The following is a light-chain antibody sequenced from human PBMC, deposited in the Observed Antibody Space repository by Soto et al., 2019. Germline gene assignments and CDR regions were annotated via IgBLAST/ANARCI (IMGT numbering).Light chain of an antibody. CDR3: SSFTSSTTVL. CDR2: EVS. J-gene: IGLJ2*01. CDR1: SNDVGGYNY. V-gene: IGLV2-14*01. Sequence: QSVLTQPASVSGSPGQSITISCTGTSNDVGGYNYVSWYQQHPGKAPKLMMYEVSNRPSGVSDRFSGSKSGNTASLIISGLLAEDEADYYCSSFTSSTTVLFGGGTKLTVL.